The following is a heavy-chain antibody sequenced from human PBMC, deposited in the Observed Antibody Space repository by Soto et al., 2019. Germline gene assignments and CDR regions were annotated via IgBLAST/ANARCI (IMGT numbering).Heavy chain of an antibody. V-gene: IGHV3-23*01. CDR3: AKAPIPDIVSCYDY. CDR1: GFTFSSYA. D-gene: IGHD2-15*01. Sequence: GGSLRLSCAASGFTFSSYAMSWVRQAPGKGLEWVSAISGSGGSTYYADSVKGRFTISRDNSKNTLYLQMNSLRAEDTAVYYCAKAPIPDIVSCYDYWGRGTLVTVSS. CDR2: ISGSGGST. J-gene: IGHJ4*02.